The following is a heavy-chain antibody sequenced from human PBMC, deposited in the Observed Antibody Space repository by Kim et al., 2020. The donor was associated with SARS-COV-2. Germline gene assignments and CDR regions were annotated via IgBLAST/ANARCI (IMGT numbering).Heavy chain of an antibody. Sequence: ASVKVSCKASGYTFTTYYIHWIRQAPGQGLEWMGIINPSGGSTTYAQKFQGRVTMTRDTSTSTVYLELGSLTSEDTAVFYCARVGSGSSPLDYWGQGTLVTLSS. CDR1: GYTFTTYY. V-gene: IGHV1-46*01. CDR2: INPSGGST. D-gene: IGHD3-10*01. CDR3: ARVGSGSSPLDY. J-gene: IGHJ4*02.